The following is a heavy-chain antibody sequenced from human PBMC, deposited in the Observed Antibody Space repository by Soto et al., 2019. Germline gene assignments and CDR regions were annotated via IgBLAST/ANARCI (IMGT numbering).Heavy chain of an antibody. CDR3: ARLIGNSWLDS. Sequence: SQTLPLTCAISGDSVSTNSATWDWIRQSPPRGLEWLGRTYYRSKWYNDYAVSVKGRITINPDTSTNQLSLQLNSVTPDDTAVYYCARLIGNSWLDSWGQGTLVTVSS. D-gene: IGHD2-8*01. CDR1: GDSVSTNSAT. CDR2: TYYRSKWYN. J-gene: IGHJ5*01. V-gene: IGHV6-1*01.